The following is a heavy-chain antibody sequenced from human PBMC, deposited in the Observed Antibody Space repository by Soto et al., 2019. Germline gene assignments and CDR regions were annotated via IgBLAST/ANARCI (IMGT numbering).Heavy chain of an antibody. J-gene: IGHJ4*02. CDR1: GFTFSSYG. Sequence: QVQLVESGGGVVQSGRSLRLSCAASGFTFSSYGMHWVRQAPGKGLEWVAVISYDGSNKYYADSVKGRFTISRDNSKNTLYLQMNSLRAEDTAVYYCAKDLGWGQGTLVTVSS. V-gene: IGHV3-30*18. CDR2: ISYDGSNK. CDR3: AKDLG.